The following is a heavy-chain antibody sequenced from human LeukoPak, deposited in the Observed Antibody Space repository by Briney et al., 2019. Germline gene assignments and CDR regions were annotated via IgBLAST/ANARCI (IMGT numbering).Heavy chain of an antibody. CDR3: TRDRRDGYNYVDL. J-gene: IGHJ5*02. V-gene: IGHV4-61*01. CDR2: ISYTGNT. D-gene: IGHD5-24*01. Sequence: PSETLSLTCTVSGYSISSNYYWSWSRQPPGKGLEWIGYISYTGNTEYNPSLKSRVTISVDTSKNQLTLKLSSVTDADTAVYFCTRDRRDGYNYVDLWGQGTLVTVSS. CDR1: GYSISSNYY.